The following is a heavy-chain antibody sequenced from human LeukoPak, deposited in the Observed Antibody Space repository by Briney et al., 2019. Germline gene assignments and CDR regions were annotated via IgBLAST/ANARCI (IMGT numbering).Heavy chain of an antibody. CDR2: IYYSGST. J-gene: IGHJ4*02. D-gene: IGHD4-17*01. V-gene: IGHV4-59*01. CDR3: AREYGTTRDY. CDR1: GGSISSYY. Sequence: MSSETLSLTCTVSGGSISSYYWSWIRQPPGKGLEWIGYIYYSGSTNYNPSLKSRVTITVDTSKNQFSLKLSSVTAADTAVYYCAREYGTTRDYWGQGTLVTVSS.